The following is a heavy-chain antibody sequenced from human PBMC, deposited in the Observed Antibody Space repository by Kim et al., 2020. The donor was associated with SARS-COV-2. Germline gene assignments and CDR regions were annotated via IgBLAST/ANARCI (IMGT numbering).Heavy chain of an antibody. D-gene: IGHD6-13*01. V-gene: IGHV3-15*01. CDR2: IKSKTDGGTT. CDR1: GFTFSNAW. Sequence: GGSLRLSCAASGFTFSNAWMSWVRQAPGKGLQWVGRIKSKTDGGTTDYAAPVKGRFTISRDDSKNTLYLQMNSLKTEDTAVYYCTTVDSSWYDFLYYYYGMDVWGQGPTVTVSS. J-gene: IGHJ6*02. CDR3: TTVDSSWYDFLYYYYGMDV.